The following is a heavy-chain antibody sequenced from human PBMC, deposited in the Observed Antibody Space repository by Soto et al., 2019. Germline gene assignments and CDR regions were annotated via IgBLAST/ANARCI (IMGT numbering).Heavy chain of an antibody. Sequence: SLRLSCAASGFTFSNYTRHWVRQAPGKWLEWVALISYDEIDKYFADAVKGRFTISRDNSKNTLYLQMDSLRAEDTAVYYCAGRSGSSDYWGRGTLVTVSS. CDR3: AGRSGSSDY. CDR1: GFTFSNYT. D-gene: IGHD3-10*01. V-gene: IGHV3-30*04. CDR2: ISYDEIDK. J-gene: IGHJ4*02.